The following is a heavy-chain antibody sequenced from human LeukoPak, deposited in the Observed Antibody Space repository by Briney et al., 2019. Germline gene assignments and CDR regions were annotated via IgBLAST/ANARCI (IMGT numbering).Heavy chain of an antibody. Sequence: KPSETLSLTCAVYGGSFSGYYWSWIRQPPGEGLEWIGEINHSGSTNYNPSLKSRVTISVDTSKNQFSLKLSSVTAAGTAVYYCARARVVTPAPAFDIWGQGTMVTVSS. V-gene: IGHV4-34*01. J-gene: IGHJ3*02. CDR2: INHSGST. CDR3: ARARVVTPAPAFDI. CDR1: GGSFSGYY. D-gene: IGHD4-23*01.